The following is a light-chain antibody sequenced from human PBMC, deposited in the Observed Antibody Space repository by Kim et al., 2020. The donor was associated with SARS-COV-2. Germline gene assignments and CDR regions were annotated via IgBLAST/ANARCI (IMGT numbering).Light chain of an antibody. Sequence: VPPGQTARLTSSGPKLGARSAVRYKKKPGPSPLLVISKANKRPSGTPERFSGSSSGDTATLTISGTQAVDEADYYCQAWDSSTATVFGGGTQLTFL. V-gene: IGLV3-1*01. J-gene: IGLJ2*01. CDR1: KLGARS. CDR2: KAN. CDR3: QAWDSSTATV.